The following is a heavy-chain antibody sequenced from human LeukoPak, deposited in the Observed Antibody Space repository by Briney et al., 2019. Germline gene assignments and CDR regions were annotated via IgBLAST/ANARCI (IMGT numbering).Heavy chain of an antibody. J-gene: IGHJ5*02. D-gene: IGHD2-15*01. Sequence: GGSLRLSCTASGFTFSSYAMSWVRQAPGKGLEWVSAISDSGGSTYYADSVKGRFTISRDNSKNTLYLQMNSLRAEDTAVYYCAKDSTRDIVVVVASLNWFDPWGQGTLVTVSS. V-gene: IGHV3-23*01. CDR1: GFTFSSYA. CDR3: AKDSTRDIVVVVASLNWFDP. CDR2: ISDSGGST.